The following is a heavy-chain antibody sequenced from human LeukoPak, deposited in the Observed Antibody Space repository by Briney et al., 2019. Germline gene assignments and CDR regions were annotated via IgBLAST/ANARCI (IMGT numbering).Heavy chain of an antibody. CDR2: INHSGST. J-gene: IGHJ4*02. Sequence: SETLSLTCAVYGGSFSGYYWSWIRQPPGKGLEWIGEINHSGSTNYNPSLKSRVTISVDTSKNQFSLKLSSVTAADTAVYYCARGRGKAMGYFDYWGQGTLVTVSS. V-gene: IGHV4-34*01. CDR3: ARGRGKAMGYFDY. D-gene: IGHD5-18*01. CDR1: GGSFSGYY.